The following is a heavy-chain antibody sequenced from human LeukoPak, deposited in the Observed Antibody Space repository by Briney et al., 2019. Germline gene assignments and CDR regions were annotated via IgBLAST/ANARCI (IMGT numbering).Heavy chain of an antibody. CDR1: GFTLSTSR. D-gene: IGHD6-6*01. J-gene: IGHJ6*03. CDR2: ISSSSSYT. Sequence: GGSPRLSCAVSGFTLSTSRIRSASHAPGNGLEWVSSISSSSSYTNYADSVKGRFTIPRDNTKNSLYLQMNSLRAEDTAVYYCASWQLKEFYCDYYYIDVWGEGTTVTVS. CDR3: ASWQLKEFYCDYYYIDV. V-gene: IGHV3-21*01.